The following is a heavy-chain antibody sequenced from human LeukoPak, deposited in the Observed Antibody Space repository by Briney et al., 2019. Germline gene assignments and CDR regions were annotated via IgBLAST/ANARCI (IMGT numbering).Heavy chain of an antibody. D-gene: IGHD6-19*01. CDR3: AKVSERLATVSNFDY. Sequence: GRSLRLSCAASGFTFSSYGMHWVRQAPGKGLEWVAVISYDRSNKYYADSVKGRFTISRDNSKNTLYLQMNSLRAEDTAVYYCAKVSERLATVSNFDYWGQGTLVTVSS. V-gene: IGHV3-30*18. J-gene: IGHJ4*02. CDR1: GFTFSSYG. CDR2: ISYDRSNK.